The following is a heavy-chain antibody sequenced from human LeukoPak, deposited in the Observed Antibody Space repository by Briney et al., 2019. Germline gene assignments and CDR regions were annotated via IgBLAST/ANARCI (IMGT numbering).Heavy chain of an antibody. CDR1: GGSFSGYY. Sequence: SETLSLTCAVYGGSFSGYYWSWIRQPPGKGLEWIGEINHSGSTNYNPSLKSRVTISVDTSKNQFSLKLSSVTAADTAVYYCARGVTMIVVVLGNWSDPWGQGTLVTVSS. J-gene: IGHJ5*02. V-gene: IGHV4-34*01. D-gene: IGHD3-22*01. CDR2: INHSGST. CDR3: ARGVTMIVVVLGNWSDP.